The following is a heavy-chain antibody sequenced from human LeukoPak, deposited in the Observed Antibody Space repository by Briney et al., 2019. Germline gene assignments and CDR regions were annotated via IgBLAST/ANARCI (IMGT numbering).Heavy chain of an antibody. CDR1: GGSISSSSYY. CDR2: IYYSGST. J-gene: IGHJ4*02. V-gene: IGHV4-39*01. Sequence: PSETLSLTCTVSGGSISSSSYYWGWIRQPPGKGLEWIGSIYYSGSTYYNPSLKSRVTISVDTSKNQFSLKLSSVTAADTAVYYCARHPDLEYELYYFDYWGQGTLVTVSS. CDR3: ARHPDLEYELYYFDY. D-gene: IGHD3-3*01.